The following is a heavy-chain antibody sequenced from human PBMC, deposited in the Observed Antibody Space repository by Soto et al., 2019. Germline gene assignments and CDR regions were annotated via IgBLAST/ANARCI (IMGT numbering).Heavy chain of an antibody. CDR3: ARDLRDDAFDI. CDR2: IWYDGSNK. V-gene: IGHV3-33*01. CDR1: GFTFISYG. J-gene: IGHJ3*02. Sequence: QVQLVESGEGVVQPGRSLRLSCAASGFTFISYGMHWVRQAPAKGREWVVVIWYDGSNKYYADSVKGRFTIPRDNSKNTLYLQMNSLRAEDTTVYYCARDLRDDAFDIWGQGTMVTVSS.